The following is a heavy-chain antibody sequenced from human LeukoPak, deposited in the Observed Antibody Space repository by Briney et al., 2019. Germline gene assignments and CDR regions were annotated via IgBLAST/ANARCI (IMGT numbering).Heavy chain of an antibody. V-gene: IGHV3-9*01. CDR1: GFTFDDYA. CDR3: AKDGGTGGDYFDY. D-gene: IGHD1-1*01. Sequence: GGSLRLSCAASGFTFDDYAMHWVRQAPGKGLEWVSGISWNSGSIGYADSVKGRFTISRDNAKNSLYLQMNSLRAEDTALYYCAKDGGTGGDYFDYWGQGTLVTVSS. J-gene: IGHJ4*02. CDR2: ISWNSGSI.